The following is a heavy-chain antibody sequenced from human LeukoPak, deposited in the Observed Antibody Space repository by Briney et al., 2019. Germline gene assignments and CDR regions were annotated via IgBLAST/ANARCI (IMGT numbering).Heavy chain of an antibody. CDR3: ARHQSGQVIIYDY. CDR1: GGSISSYY. V-gene: IGHV4-59*08. CDR2: IYYSGST. D-gene: IGHD3-3*01. Sequence: SETLSLTCTVSGGSISSYYWSWIRQPPGKGLEWIGYIYYSGSTSYNPSLKSRVTISVDTSKNQFSLKLSSVTAADTAVYYCARHQSGQVIIYDYWGQGTLVTVSS. J-gene: IGHJ4*02.